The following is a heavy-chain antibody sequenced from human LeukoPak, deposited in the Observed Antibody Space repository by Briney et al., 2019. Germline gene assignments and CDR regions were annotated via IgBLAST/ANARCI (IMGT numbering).Heavy chain of an antibody. CDR1: GGTFSSYA. J-gene: IGHJ2*01. CDR2: IIPIFGTA. V-gene: IGHV1-69*05. D-gene: IGHD2-21*02. Sequence: ASVKVSCKASGGTFSSYAISWVRQAPGQGLEWMGGIIPIFGTANYAQKFQGRVTITTDESTSTAYMELSSLRSEDTAVYYCASIVVVTASFVDWCFDLWGRGTLVTVSS. CDR3: ASIVVVTASFVDWCFDL.